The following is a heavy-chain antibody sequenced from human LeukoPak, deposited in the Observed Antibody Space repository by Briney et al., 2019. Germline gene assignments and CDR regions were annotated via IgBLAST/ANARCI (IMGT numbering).Heavy chain of an antibody. Sequence: SVKVSCKASGGTFSSYATSWVRQAPGQGLEWMGRIIPILGIANYAQKFQGRVTITADKSTSTAYMELSSLRSEDTAVYYCARALYYYGSGSYYNGHAFDIWGQGTMVTVSS. CDR1: GGTFSSYA. CDR2: IIPILGIA. CDR3: ARALYYYGSGSYYNGHAFDI. D-gene: IGHD3-10*01. V-gene: IGHV1-69*04. J-gene: IGHJ3*02.